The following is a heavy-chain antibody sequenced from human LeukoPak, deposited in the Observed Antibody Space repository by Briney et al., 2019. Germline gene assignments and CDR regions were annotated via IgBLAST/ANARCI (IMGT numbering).Heavy chain of an antibody. CDR2: IYYSGTT. CDR1: GGPISSSSYS. V-gene: IGHV4-39*01. D-gene: IGHD2-2*01. Sequence: PSETLSLTCTVSGGPISSSSYSWGWIRQPPGKGLEWIGSIYYSGTTYYNPSLKSRVTISVDTSKIQFSLKLSSVTAADTAVYYCARSSTLLNWFDPWGQGTLVTVSS. J-gene: IGHJ5*02. CDR3: ARSSTLLNWFDP.